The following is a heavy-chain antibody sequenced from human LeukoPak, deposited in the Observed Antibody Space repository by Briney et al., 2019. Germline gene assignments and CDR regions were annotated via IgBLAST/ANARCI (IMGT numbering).Heavy chain of an antibody. V-gene: IGHV3-48*03. CDR3: ASGYDYVWGSYPSHFDY. CDR1: GFTFSSYE. Sequence: PGGSLRLSCAASGFTFSSYEMNWVRQAPGKGLEWVSYISSSGSTIYYADSVKGRFTISRDNDKNSLYLQMNSLRAEDTAVYYCASGYDYVWGSYPSHFDYWGQGTLVTVSS. CDR2: ISSSGSTI. J-gene: IGHJ4*02. D-gene: IGHD3-16*01.